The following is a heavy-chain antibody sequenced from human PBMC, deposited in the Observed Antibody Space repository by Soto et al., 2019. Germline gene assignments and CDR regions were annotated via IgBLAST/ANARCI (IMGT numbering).Heavy chain of an antibody. CDR3: AREIVTAGGNNYFDP. V-gene: IGHV4-4*02. CDR1: GGTVASSHW. D-gene: IGHD2-21*02. J-gene: IGHJ5*02. Sequence: KLSETLSLTCGVSGGTVASSHWWSWVRQSPGRGLEWIGNVYHTGDTNFNPSLQSRVTFSVDKSNNQFSLRLTSVTAADTAVYFCAREIVTAGGNNYFDPWGPGTLVTVSS. CDR2: VYHTGDT.